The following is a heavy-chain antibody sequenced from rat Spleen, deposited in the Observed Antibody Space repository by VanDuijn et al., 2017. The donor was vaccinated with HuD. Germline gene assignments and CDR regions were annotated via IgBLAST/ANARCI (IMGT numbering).Heavy chain of an antibody. J-gene: IGHJ2*01. CDR1: GFTFSDYY. CDR2: ISYDSTST. V-gene: IGHV5-29*01. D-gene: IGHD5-1*01. Sequence: EVQLVESDGGLVQPGRSLKLSCSASGFTFSDYYMAWVRQAPTKGLEWVAIISYDSTSTYYRDSVKGRFTISRDNAKSTLYLQMDSLRSEDTATYYCATGSYFDYWGQGVMVTVSS. CDR3: ATGSYFDY.